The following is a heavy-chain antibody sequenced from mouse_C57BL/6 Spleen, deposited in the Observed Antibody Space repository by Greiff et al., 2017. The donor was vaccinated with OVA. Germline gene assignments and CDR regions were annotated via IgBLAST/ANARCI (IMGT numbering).Heavy chain of an antibody. CDR3: ARGGDYGGAMDY. CDR1: GYAFSSYW. J-gene: IGHJ4*01. D-gene: IGHD2-4*01. Sequence: QVHVKQSGAELVKPGASVKISCKASGYAFSSYWMNWVKQRPGKGLEWIGQIYPGDGDTNYNGKFKGKATLTADKSSSTAYMQLSSLTSEDSAVYFCARGGDYGGAMDYWGQGTSVTVSS. CDR2: IYPGDGDT. V-gene: IGHV1-80*01.